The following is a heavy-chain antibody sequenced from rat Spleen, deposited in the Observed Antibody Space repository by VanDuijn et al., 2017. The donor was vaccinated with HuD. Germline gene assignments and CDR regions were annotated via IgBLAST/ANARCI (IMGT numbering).Heavy chain of an antibody. CDR3: ARDYGGYSEDYVMDA. CDR2: MKYDGDT. D-gene: IGHD1-11*01. J-gene: IGHJ4*01. Sequence: VQLKESGPGLVQPSQTLSLTCTVSGFSLMDYSVQWVRQPPGKGLEWMGRMKYDGDTYYNSALKSRLSIRRDTPKSQIFLRMNSLLSEDTATYYCARDYGGYSEDYVMDAWGQGASVTVSS. V-gene: IGHV2S30*01. CDR1: GFSLMDYS.